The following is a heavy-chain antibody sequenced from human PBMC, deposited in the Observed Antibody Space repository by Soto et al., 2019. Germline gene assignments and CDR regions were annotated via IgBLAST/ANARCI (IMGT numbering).Heavy chain of an antibody. Sequence: GGSLRLSCAASGFTFSSYAMSWVRQAPGKGLECVSVIFRDGNTYYADSVKGRFTISRDNYKNTLYLQMNSLGTEDTAVYYCARAPELWRAFDVWGLGTMVTVSS. CDR2: IFRDGNT. CDR1: GFTFSSYA. V-gene: IGHV3-66*01. J-gene: IGHJ3*01. D-gene: IGHD3-16*01. CDR3: ARAPELWRAFDV.